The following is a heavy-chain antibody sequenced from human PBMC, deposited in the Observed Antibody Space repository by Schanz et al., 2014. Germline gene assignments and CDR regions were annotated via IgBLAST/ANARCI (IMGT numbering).Heavy chain of an antibody. CDR1: GYTFTSDS. Sequence: QVQVVQSGAEAKKPGASVKVSCKASGYTFTSDSMHWVRQAPGQGLEWMGRIISILGIPNYAQKFQGRVTITTNRSTRPAYMELSSLRAEDTAVYYCARDAVALVPEYCMDVWGKGTPVTVSS. CDR3: ARDAVALVPEYCMDV. CDR2: IISILGIP. V-gene: IGHV1-46*01. J-gene: IGHJ6*03. D-gene: IGHD2-15*01.